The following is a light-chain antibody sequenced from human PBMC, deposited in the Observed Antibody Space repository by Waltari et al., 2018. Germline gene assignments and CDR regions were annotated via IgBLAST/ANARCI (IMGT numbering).Light chain of an antibody. CDR1: QSISAL. CDR2: KAS. J-gene: IGKJ2*01. V-gene: IGKV1-5*03. CDR3: QKYDNYPYI. Sequence: IQLTQSPSTLSASIGDRVTIPCRASQSISALLAWYQQKPGQAPKLLVYKASFLENGVSSRFSGSGSGTDVSRTIRSLQTEDSAIYYCQKYDNYPYIFGQGTKLEI.